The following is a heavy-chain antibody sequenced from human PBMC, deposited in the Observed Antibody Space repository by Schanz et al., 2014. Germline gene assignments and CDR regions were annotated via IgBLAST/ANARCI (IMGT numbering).Heavy chain of an antibody. CDR1: GFTFSSYG. Sequence: QVHLVESGGGVVQPGGSLRLSCATSGFTFSSYGMHWVRQAPGKGLEWVAVIWFDGNNKYYADSVKGRFTISRDNAKNSLYLQMDSLRGDDTAVYYCARDGIAATTDFEYWGQGVLVTVSS. CDR3: ARDGIAATTDFEY. V-gene: IGHV3-33*01. D-gene: IGHD1-1*01. J-gene: IGHJ4*02. CDR2: IWFDGNNK.